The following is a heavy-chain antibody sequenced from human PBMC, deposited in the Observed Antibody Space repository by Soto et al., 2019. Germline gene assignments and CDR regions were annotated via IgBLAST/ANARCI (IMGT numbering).Heavy chain of an antibody. CDR3: ARWGWDGSSKRVYYYYGMDV. D-gene: IGHD1-26*01. CDR2: ISAYNGNT. CDR1: GYTFTSYG. V-gene: IGHV1-18*01. Sequence: QVQLVQSGAEVKKPGASVKVSCQASGYTFTSYGISWVRQAPGQGLEWMGWISAYNGNTNYAQKLQGRVTMTTDTSTSTAYMELRSLRSDDTAVYYCARWGWDGSSKRVYYYYGMDVWGQGTTVTVSS. J-gene: IGHJ6*02.